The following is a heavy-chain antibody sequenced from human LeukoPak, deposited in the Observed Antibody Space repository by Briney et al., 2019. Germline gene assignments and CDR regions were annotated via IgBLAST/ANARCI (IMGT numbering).Heavy chain of an antibody. J-gene: IGHJ4*02. CDR2: IYSDGITT. Sequence: PGGSLRLSCVASGFTFSGYWMHWVRQAPGKGLVWVSRIYSDGITTTYADSVKGRFTISRDNAKNTLYLQMNSLRAEDTAVYYCGRDFFRSGTHSNDYWGRGTLVTVSS. CDR1: GFTFSGYW. CDR3: GRDFFRSGTHSNDY. V-gene: IGHV3-74*01. D-gene: IGHD3-10*01.